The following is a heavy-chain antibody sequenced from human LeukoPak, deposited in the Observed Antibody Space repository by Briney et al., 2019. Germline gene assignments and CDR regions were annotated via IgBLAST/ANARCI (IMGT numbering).Heavy chain of an antibody. Sequence: PGGSLRLSCAASGFTFSSYGMHWVRQAPGKGLEWVAFIRYDGSNKYYADSVKGRFTISRDNSKNTLYLQMNSLRAEDTAVYYCANLRRAARPDAFDIWGQGTMVTVSS. V-gene: IGHV3-30*02. CDR1: GFTFSSYG. J-gene: IGHJ3*02. CDR2: IRYDGSNK. CDR3: ANLRRAARPDAFDI. D-gene: IGHD6-6*01.